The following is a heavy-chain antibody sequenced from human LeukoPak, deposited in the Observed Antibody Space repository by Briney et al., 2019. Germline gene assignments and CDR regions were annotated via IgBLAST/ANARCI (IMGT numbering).Heavy chain of an antibody. CDR3: AKVWASVGSSPLDY. CDR1: GFTFSSYA. Sequence: PGGSLRLSCAASGFTFSSYAMSWVRQAPGKGLEWVSAISGSGGSTYYADSVKGRFTIPRDNSKNTLYLQMNSLRAEDTAVYYCAKVWASVGSSPLDYWGQGILVTVSS. J-gene: IGHJ4*02. D-gene: IGHD3-16*01. CDR2: ISGSGGST. V-gene: IGHV3-23*01.